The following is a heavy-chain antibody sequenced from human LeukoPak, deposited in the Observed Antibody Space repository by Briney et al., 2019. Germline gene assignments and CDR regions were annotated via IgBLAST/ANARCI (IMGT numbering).Heavy chain of an antibody. Sequence: GGSLRLSCAVSGFTFSSCAMIWVRQAPGRGLVWVSSIGASGDSIYYTDSVKGRFTISRDNSKNTLYLQMSSLRVEDTAVYYCAKIPDVSDYWGQGTLVTVSS. CDR2: IGASGDSI. J-gene: IGHJ4*02. D-gene: IGHD5/OR15-5a*01. V-gene: IGHV3-23*01. CDR3: AKIPDVSDY. CDR1: GFTFSSCA.